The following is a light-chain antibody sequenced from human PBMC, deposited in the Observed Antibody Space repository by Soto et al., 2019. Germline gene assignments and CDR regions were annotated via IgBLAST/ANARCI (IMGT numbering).Light chain of an antibody. J-gene: IGKJ2*01. CDR3: MQAAQFPPYT. V-gene: IGKV2-24*01. Sequence: EIVLTQTPLSSPVTLGQPASISCRSSQSLVHSDGNTYLSWLQQRPGQPPRLLIYQISNRFSRVPDRFTGSGAVTDLTLKISKVEAEDVGVYYCMQAAQFPPYTFGQGTKLEIK. CDR1: QSLVHSDGNTY. CDR2: QIS.